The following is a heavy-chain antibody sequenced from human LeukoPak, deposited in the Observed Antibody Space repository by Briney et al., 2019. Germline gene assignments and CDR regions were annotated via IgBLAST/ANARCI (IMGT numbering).Heavy chain of an antibody. CDR1: GGSISSSSYY. CDR3: ATMKQGWELLHYFDY. D-gene: IGHD1-26*01. CDR2: IYYSGST. V-gene: IGHV4-39*01. Sequence: SETLSLTCPVSGGSISSSSYYWGWIRQPPGKGLEWIGSIYYSGSTYYNPSLKSRVTISVDTSKNQFSLKLSSVTAADTAVYYCATMKQGWELLHYFDYWGQGTLVTVSS. J-gene: IGHJ4*02.